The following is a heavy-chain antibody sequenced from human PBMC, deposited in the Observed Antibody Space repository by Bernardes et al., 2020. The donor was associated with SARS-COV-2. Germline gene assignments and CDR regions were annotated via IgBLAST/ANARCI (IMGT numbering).Heavy chain of an antibody. CDR2: ISYDGSNK. V-gene: IGHV3-30-3*01. Sequence: GGSLRLSCAASGFTFSSYAMHWVRQAPGKGLEWVAVISYDGSNKYYTDSVKGRFTISRDNSKNTLYLQMNSLRAEDTAVYYCARDQQVGYGSGSYIFSDYGMDVWGQGTTVTVSS. J-gene: IGHJ6*02. CDR1: GFTFSSYA. CDR3: ARDQQVGYGSGSYIFSDYGMDV. D-gene: IGHD3-10*01.